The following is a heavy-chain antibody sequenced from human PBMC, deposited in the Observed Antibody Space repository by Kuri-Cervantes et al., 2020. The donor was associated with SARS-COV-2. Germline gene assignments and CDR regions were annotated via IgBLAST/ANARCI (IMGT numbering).Heavy chain of an antibody. CDR1: GFTFSSYW. CDR2: INSDGSST. D-gene: IGHD6-13*01. J-gene: IGHJ6*02. Sequence: LSLTCAASGFTFSSYWMHWVRQAPGKGLVWVSRINSDGSSTSYADSVKGRFTISRDNAKNSLYLQMNSLRAEDTAVYYCASLEIAAAGMNYYYGMDVWGQGTTVTVSS. CDR3: ASLEIAAAGMNYYYGMDV. V-gene: IGHV3-74*01.